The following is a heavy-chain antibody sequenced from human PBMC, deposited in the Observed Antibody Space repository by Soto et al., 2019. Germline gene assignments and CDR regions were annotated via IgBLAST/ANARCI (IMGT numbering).Heavy chain of an antibody. J-gene: IGHJ6*02. Sequence: PSETLSLTCSVSGGSISSGDYYWTWIRQPPGKGLEWIGYISYSGSTFYSPSLKRRVTISVDRSKNQFSLKLSSVTAADTAVYYCPRGQAAAPAMDVWGQGTTVTVSS. V-gene: IGHV4-30-4*01. D-gene: IGHD6-13*01. CDR3: PRGQAAAPAMDV. CDR1: GGSISSGDYY. CDR2: ISYSGST.